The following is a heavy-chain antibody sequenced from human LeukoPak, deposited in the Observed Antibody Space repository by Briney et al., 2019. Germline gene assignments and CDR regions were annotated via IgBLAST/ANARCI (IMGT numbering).Heavy chain of an antibody. D-gene: IGHD1-26*01. J-gene: IGHJ4*02. Sequence: GESLRLSCAASGFTFSSYSMNWVRQAPGKGLEWVSSISSSSSYIYYADSVKRRFIISRDNAKNSLYLQMNSLRAEDTAVYYCASLTGRGATNSGNDYWGQGTLVTVSS. CDR3: ASLTGRGATNSGNDY. V-gene: IGHV3-21*01. CDR2: ISSSSSYI. CDR1: GFTFSSYS.